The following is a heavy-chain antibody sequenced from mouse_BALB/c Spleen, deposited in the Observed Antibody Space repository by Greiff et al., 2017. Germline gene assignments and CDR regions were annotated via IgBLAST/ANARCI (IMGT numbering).Heavy chain of an antibody. Sequence: VQLQQSGAELVRSGASVKLSCTASGFNINDYYMHWVKQRPEQGLEWIGWIDPENGDTEYAPKFQGKATMTADTSSNTAYLQLSSLTSEDTAVYYCYSWRGNYVPFDYWGQGTTLTVSS. D-gene: IGHD2-1*01. CDR2: IDPENGDT. J-gene: IGHJ2*01. CDR3: YSWRGNYVPFDY. CDR1: GFNINDYY. V-gene: IGHV14-4*02.